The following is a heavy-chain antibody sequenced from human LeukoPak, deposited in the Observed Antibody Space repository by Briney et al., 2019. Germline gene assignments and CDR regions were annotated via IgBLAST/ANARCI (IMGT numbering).Heavy chain of an antibody. J-gene: IGHJ4*02. Sequence: GGSLRLSCAASGFSFSIYRMNWVRQAPGKGLEWISYIHLSGTPIHYADAVKGRFTISRDNSKNSLYLQMNSLGTEDTAFYYCTRETESKRTFDDWGQGTLVTVSS. V-gene: IGHV3-48*03. D-gene: IGHD5-24*01. CDR3: TRETESKRTFDD. CDR2: IHLSGTPI. CDR1: GFSFSIYR.